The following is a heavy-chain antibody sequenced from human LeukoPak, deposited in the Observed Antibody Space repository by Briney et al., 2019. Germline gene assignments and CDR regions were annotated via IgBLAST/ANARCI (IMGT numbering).Heavy chain of an antibody. CDR3: ARGVRYSYGPFDY. V-gene: IGHV4-34*01. CDR2: INHSGST. Sequence: ASETLSLTCAVYGGSFSGYYWSWIRQPPGKGLEWIGEINHSGSTNYNPSLKSRLTIAVDTSKNEFSLKLSSGPAADRAVYYCARGVRYSYGPFDYWGQGTLVTVSS. CDR1: GGSFSGYY. J-gene: IGHJ4*02. D-gene: IGHD5-18*01.